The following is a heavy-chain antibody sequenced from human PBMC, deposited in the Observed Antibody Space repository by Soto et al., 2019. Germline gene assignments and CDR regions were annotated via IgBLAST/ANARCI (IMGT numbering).Heavy chain of an antibody. CDR3: ARGLRYDLLTGWDV. J-gene: IGHJ6*02. D-gene: IGHD3-9*01. CDR2: IGSSSSVI. V-gene: IGHV3-48*01. Sequence: EMQLVESGGGLVQTGGSLRLSCAASGFTFSSYSMNWVRQAPGKGLEWVSYIGSSSSVIYYADSVKGRFTISRDNAKNSLYLQMSSLRAEDTAVYYCARGLRYDLLTGWDVWGQGTTVTVSS. CDR1: GFTFSSYS.